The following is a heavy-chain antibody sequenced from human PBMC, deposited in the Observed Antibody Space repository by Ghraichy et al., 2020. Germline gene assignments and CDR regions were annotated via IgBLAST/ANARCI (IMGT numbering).Heavy chain of an antibody. J-gene: IGHJ4*02. CDR1: GYTLTAYY. Sequence: ASVKVSCKASGYTLTAYYMHWVRQAPGQGLEWMGWINPNTGGTTYAQRFQGRVIMTRDTSISTAYMELSRLRSDDTAVYFCAREGRYSGYDFFDYWGQGTLVTVSS. CDR2: INPNTGGT. V-gene: IGHV1-2*02. D-gene: IGHD5-12*01. CDR3: AREGRYSGYDFFDY.